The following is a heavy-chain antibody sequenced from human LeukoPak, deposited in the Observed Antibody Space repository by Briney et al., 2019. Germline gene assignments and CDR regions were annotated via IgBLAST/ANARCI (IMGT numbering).Heavy chain of an antibody. D-gene: IGHD2-15*01. Sequence: PGKSLRLSWAASGFTLSTYDMHWVRQAPCKGLEWVAVTSYDGGNEFYADSVKGRFTISRDNSKNTLYLQMNSLRPEDTAVYYCAKDLSFVDVVVAATLDYWGQGTLVTVSS. J-gene: IGHJ4*02. V-gene: IGHV3-30*18. CDR1: GFTLSTYD. CDR2: TSYDGGNE. CDR3: AKDLSFVDVVVAATLDY.